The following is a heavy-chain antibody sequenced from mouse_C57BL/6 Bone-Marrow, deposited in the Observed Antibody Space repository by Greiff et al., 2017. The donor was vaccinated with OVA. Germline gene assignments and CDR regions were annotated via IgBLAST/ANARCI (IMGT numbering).Heavy chain of an antibody. CDR1: GFTFSDYY. V-gene: IGHV5-12*01. CDR2: ISNGGGST. CDR3: ARQGAWFAY. Sequence: EVMLVESGGGLVQPGGSLKLSCAASGFTFSDYYMYWVRQTPEKRLEWVAYISNGGGSTYYPDTVKGRFTISRDNAKNTLYLQMSRLKSEDTAMYYCARQGAWFAYWGQGTLVTVS. J-gene: IGHJ3*01.